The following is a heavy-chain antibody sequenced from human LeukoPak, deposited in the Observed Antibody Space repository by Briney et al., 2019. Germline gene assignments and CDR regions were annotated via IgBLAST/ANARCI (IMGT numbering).Heavy chain of an antibody. J-gene: IGHJ3*02. D-gene: IGHD4-11*01. V-gene: IGHV4-30-2*01. CDR3: ARDGGTTSNPSHDTFAI. CDR1: GGSISSGANY. CDR2: ISHSESA. Sequence: SETLSLTCTVSGGSISSGANYWSWIRQPPGRGLEWIGYISHSESAYYSPSLESRITISVDRSKNQFSLKPKSVTAADTAIYYCARDGGTTSNPSHDTFAIWGQGTMVAVSS.